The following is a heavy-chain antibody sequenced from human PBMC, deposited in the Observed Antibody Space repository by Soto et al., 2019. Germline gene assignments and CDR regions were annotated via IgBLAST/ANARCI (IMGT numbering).Heavy chain of an antibody. CDR1: GFTFSSYS. Sequence: EVQLVESGGGLVQPGGSLRLSCAASGFTFSSYSMNWVRQAPGKGLEWVSYISSSSSTIYQADSVKGRFSISRDNAENSLYLQMNSLRDEDPAVYYCARDRVGVVVTYHFDYWGQGTLVTVSS. CDR3: ARDRVGVVVTYHFDY. D-gene: IGHD2-15*01. CDR2: ISSSSSTI. V-gene: IGHV3-48*02. J-gene: IGHJ4*02.